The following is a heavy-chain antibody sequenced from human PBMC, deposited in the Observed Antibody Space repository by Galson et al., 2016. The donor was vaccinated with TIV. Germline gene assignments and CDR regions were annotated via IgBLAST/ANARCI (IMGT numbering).Heavy chain of an antibody. J-gene: IGHJ4*02. D-gene: IGHD2-21*02. Sequence: PALVKPTQTLTLTCTFSGFSLSTNEMCVGWIRRPPGKALEWLARIDWDDDIYYNTSLKTRLTISKDTSKNQLVFKMTNVDPTDTGTYYCARMVYGDYPPRFYYDSWGQGALVTVSS. V-gene: IGHV2-70*11. CDR3: ARMVYGDYPPRFYYDS. CDR1: GFSLSTNEMC. CDR2: IDWDDDI.